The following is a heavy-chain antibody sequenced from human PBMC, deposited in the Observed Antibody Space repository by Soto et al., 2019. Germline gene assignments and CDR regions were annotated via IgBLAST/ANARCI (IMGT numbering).Heavy chain of an antibody. CDR3: ARMKQLAPTRNAFDI. CDR2: IHYSGNT. J-gene: IGHJ3*02. Sequence: PSETLSLTCTVSGDSISSYFWTWIRQSPGKGLQWIGYIHYSGNTNYNPSLKSRVTMSLDTSKSQFSLRLTSLTAADTAVYYCARMKQLAPTRNAFDIWGQGTLVTVSS. D-gene: IGHD1-1*01. V-gene: IGHV4-59*01. CDR1: GDSISSYF.